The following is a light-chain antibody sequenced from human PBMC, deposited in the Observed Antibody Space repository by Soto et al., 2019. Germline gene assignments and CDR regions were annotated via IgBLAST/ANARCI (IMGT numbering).Light chain of an antibody. V-gene: IGLV2-14*01. CDR1: SSDVGGYNY. Sequence: QSALTQPASVSGSPGQSITISCTGISSDVGGYNYVSWYQQHPGKAPKLMIYEVTNRPSGVSNRFSGSKSGNTASLTISGLQAEDEADYYCSSYTSTSTPDVFGTGTKLTVL. J-gene: IGLJ1*01. CDR3: SSYTSTSTPDV. CDR2: EVT.